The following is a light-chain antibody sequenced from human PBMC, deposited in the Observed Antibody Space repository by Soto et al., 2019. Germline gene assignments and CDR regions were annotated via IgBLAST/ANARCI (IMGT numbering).Light chain of an antibody. Sequence: DIQMNQSPSSGAASVGGRVTITCWARQGISSWLAWYQQKPGKARKLLIYAASSLQSGVPSRFSSSGSGTDFTLTISSLQPEDFATYYCQQANSYPLTFGGGTKVEIK. J-gene: IGKJ4*01. CDR2: AAS. CDR1: QGISSW. V-gene: IGKV1-12*01. CDR3: QQANSYPLT.